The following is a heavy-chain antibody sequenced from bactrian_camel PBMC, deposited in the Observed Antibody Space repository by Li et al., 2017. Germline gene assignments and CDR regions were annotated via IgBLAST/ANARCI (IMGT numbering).Heavy chain of an antibody. CDR1: GYSAGRNC. D-gene: IGHD1*01. CDR3: AATSQPFRLLDRLPPRSEYQY. CDR2: IDSDDNT. Sequence: HVQLVESGGGSVQAGGSLRLSCAVSGYSAGRNCMGWFRQAPGKEREEVATIDSDDNTDIADSVKGRFTISHDLDKMTMTLQMNTLSPEDSAMYFCAATSQPFRLLDRLPPRSEYQYWGQGTQVTVS. V-gene: IGHV3S55*01. J-gene: IGHJ4*01.